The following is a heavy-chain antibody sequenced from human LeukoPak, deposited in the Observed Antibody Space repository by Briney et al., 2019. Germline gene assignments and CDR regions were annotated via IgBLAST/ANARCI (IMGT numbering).Heavy chain of an antibody. D-gene: IGHD2-2*01. J-gene: IGHJ6*03. CDR2: ISGSGGST. CDR3: AKAGYCSSTSCYWGYYYMDV. Sequence: GGSLRLSCAASGFTFSSYAMSWVRQAPGKGLEWVSAISGSGGSTYYADSVKGRFTISRDNSKNTLYLQMNSLRAEDTAVYYCAKAGYCSSTSCYWGYYYMDVWGKGTTVTVSS. V-gene: IGHV3-23*01. CDR1: GFTFSSYA.